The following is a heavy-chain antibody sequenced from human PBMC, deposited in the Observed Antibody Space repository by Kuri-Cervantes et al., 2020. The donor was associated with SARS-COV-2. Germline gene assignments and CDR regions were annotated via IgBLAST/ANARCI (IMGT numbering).Heavy chain of an antibody. CDR2: IYTSGST. CDR1: GFTFDDYA. J-gene: IGHJ5*02. CDR3: ARETGEGWFDP. D-gene: IGHD7-27*01. Sequence: GSLRLSCAASGFTFDDYAMHWVRQAPGKGLEWIGRIYTSGSTNYNPSLKSRVTISVDTSKNQFSLKLSSVTAADTAVYYCARETGEGWFDPWGQGTLVTVSS. V-gene: IGHV4-4*08.